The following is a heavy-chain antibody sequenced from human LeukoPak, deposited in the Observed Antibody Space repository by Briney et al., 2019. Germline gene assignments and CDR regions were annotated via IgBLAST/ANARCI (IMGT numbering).Heavy chain of an antibody. CDR1: GYTFTGYY. CDR2: INPNSGGT. CDR3: ARDIGYSSGWTGRSYYFDY. D-gene: IGHD6-19*01. V-gene: IGHV1-2*02. Sequence: AASVKVSCKASGYTFTGYYMHWVRQAPGQGLEWMGWINPNSGGTNYAQKFQGRVTMTRDTSINTAYMELSRLRSDDTAVYYCARDIGYSSGWTGRSYYFDYWGQGTLVTVSS. J-gene: IGHJ4*02.